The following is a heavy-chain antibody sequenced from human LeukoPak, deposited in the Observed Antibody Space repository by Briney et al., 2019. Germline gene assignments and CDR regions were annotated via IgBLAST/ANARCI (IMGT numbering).Heavy chain of an antibody. Sequence: KSSGTLSLTCSVSGGSISSSNWWTWVRQPPGKGLEWIGEVFHVGNTNYNPSLKSRVTISVDRSRNQFSLKLNSVTAADTAVYYCARGLYSSSWYLYYYYGMDVWGQGTTVTVSS. J-gene: IGHJ6*02. CDR1: GGSISSSNW. CDR3: ARGLYSSSWYLYYYYGMDV. V-gene: IGHV4-4*02. CDR2: VFHVGNT. D-gene: IGHD6-13*01.